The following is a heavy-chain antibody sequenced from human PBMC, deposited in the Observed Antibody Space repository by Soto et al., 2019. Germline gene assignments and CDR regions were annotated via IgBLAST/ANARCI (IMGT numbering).Heavy chain of an antibody. CDR2: IDWDDDK. V-gene: IGHV2-70*18. D-gene: IGHD6-13*01. J-gene: IGHJ5*02. CDR3: ARVTAAAGSWFDP. CDR1: GGSISSHY. Sequence: TLSLTCTVSGGSISSHYWSWIRQPPGKGLEWLALIDWDDDKYYSTSLKTRLTISKDTSKNQVVLTMTNMDPVDTATYYCARVTAAAGSWFDPWGQGTLVTVSS.